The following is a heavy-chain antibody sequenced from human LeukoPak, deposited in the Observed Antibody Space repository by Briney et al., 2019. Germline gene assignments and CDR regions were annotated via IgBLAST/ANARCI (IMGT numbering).Heavy chain of an antibody. Sequence: GGSLRLSCAASGFTFSSYSMNWVRQAPGKGLQWVSYITTSSSPMYYADSVTGRFTISRDNAKNSLYLQMNSLRDEDTAVYYCANLGIAVASWYFDLWGRGTLVTVSS. J-gene: IGHJ2*01. CDR3: ANLGIAVASWYFDL. CDR1: GFTFSSYS. V-gene: IGHV3-48*02. CDR2: ITTSSSPM. D-gene: IGHD6-19*01.